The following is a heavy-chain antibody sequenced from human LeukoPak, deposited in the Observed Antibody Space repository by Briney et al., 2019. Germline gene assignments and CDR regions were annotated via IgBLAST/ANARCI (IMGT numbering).Heavy chain of an antibody. CDR1: GFTFSSYA. CDR2: ISYDGSNK. Sequence: GGSLRLSCAASGFTFSSYAMHWVRQAPGKGLEWVVVISYDGSNKYYADSVKGRFTISRDNSKNTLYLQMNSLRAEDTAVYYCARDRTYYSDYWGQGTLVTVSS. CDR3: ARDRTYYSDY. V-gene: IGHV3-30*04. J-gene: IGHJ4*02. D-gene: IGHD1-1*01.